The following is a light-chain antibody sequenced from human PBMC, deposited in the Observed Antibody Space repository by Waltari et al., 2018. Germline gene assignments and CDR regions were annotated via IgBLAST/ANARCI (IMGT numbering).Light chain of an antibody. CDR3: QQSYSNTWT. CDR2: AAS. CDR1: QSISIY. V-gene: IGKV1-39*01. J-gene: IGKJ1*01. Sequence: DIQMTQSPSSLSASVGDRVSITCRASQSISIYLNWYQQKPGKAPNLLIYAASGLQSGVPSRFSGSGSGTDFTLTISSLQPEDFATYYGQQSYSNTWTFGQGPRWKSN.